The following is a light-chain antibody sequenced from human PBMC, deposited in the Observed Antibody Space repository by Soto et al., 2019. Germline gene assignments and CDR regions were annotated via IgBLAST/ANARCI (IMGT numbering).Light chain of an antibody. CDR2: EVS. V-gene: IGLV2-14*01. J-gene: IGLJ1*01. Sequence: QSVLTQPASVSGSPGQSITISCTGTSSDVGGYNYVSWYQQHPGKDPKLMIYEVSNRPSGVSNRFSGSKSVNTASLTISGLQPEDEADYYCSSYTSSSTLGVFGTGTKLTVL. CDR1: SSDVGGYNY. CDR3: SSYTSSSTLGV.